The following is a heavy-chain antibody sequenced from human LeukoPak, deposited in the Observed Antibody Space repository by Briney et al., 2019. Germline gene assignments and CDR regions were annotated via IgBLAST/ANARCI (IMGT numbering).Heavy chain of an antibody. CDR2: INHSGST. CDR1: GGSFSGYY. D-gene: IGHD6-19*01. CDR3: ARGPGYSSGWYTLLLDY. V-gene: IGHV4-34*01. J-gene: IGHJ4*02. Sequence: KASETLSLTCAVYGGSFSGYYWSWIRQPPGKGLEWIGEINHSGSTNYNPSLKSRVTISVDTSKNQFSLKLSSVTAADTAGYYCARGPGYSSGWYTLLLDYWGQGTLVTVSS.